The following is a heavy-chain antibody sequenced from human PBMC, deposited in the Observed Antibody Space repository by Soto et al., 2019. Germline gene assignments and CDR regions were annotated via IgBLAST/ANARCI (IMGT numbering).Heavy chain of an antibody. J-gene: IGHJ4*02. Sequence: GGSLRLSCAASGFTFSSYGMHWVRQAPGKGLEWVAVIWYDGSNKYYADSVKGRFTISRDNSKNTLYRQMNSLRAEDTAVYYCARAGDIVVVPDELRNFDYWGQGTLVTVSS. D-gene: IGHD2-2*01. CDR3: ARAGDIVVVPDELRNFDY. V-gene: IGHV3-33*01. CDR2: IWYDGSNK. CDR1: GFTFSSYG.